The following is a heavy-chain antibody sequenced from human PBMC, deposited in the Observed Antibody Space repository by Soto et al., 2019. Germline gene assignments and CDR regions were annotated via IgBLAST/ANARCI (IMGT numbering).Heavy chain of an antibody. CDR2: IYYSGST. Sequence: QVQLQESSPGLVKPSETLALTCILSGGSLSNYYWRWVRQTPGKGLEWIGDIYYSGSTTYKHNPSLESRLTISGHTSNNQSPPTLRSLTAAHSAIYYCARFPHYGASVAPWGKGTLVTLSS. CDR3: ARFPHYGASVAP. D-gene: IGHD4-17*01. CDR1: GGSLSNYY. J-gene: IGHJ5*02. V-gene: IGHV4-59*12.